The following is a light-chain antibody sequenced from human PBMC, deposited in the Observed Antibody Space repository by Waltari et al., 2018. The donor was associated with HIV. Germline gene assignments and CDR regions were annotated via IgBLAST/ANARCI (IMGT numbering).Light chain of an antibody. V-gene: IGLV2-14*03. CDR1: RSDVGDYNF. Sequence: QSALTQPASVSGSPGQSITISCTGTRSDVGDYNFVAWYQQHPDNAPKLIIFDVSDLPSGVSTRFSGSKSGNTASLTISGLQTEDEADYYCCSYSLTRTLVFGSGTKVTVL. CDR2: DVS. CDR3: CSYSLTRTLV. J-gene: IGLJ1*01.